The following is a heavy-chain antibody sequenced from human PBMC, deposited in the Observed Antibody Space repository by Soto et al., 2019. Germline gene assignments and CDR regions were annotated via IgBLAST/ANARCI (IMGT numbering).Heavy chain of an antibody. CDR2: ISGSGGST. J-gene: IGHJ6*02. CDR3: AKDQDGSYYYGMDV. V-gene: IGHV3-23*01. CDR1: GFTFSSYA. Sequence: GSLRLSCAASGFTFSSYAMSWVRQAPGKGLEWVSAISGSGGSTYYADSVKGRFTISRDNSKNTLYLQMNSLRAEDTAVYYCAKDQDGSYYYGMDVWGQGTTVTVSS. D-gene: IGHD1-26*01.